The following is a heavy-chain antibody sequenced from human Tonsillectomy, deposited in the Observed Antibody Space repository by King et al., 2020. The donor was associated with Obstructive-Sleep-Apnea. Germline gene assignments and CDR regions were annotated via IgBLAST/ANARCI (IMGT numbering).Heavy chain of an antibody. Sequence: VTLKESGPALVKPTQTLTLTCTFSGFSLSTSGMCVSWIRHPPGKDLEWLACLYWDDGKYYSTSLKTRLTISKDTSKNQVVLAMTNMDPADTATYYCARESENSGSSLDYWGQGTLVTVSS. D-gene: IGHD1-26*01. CDR3: ARESENSGSSLDY. CDR1: GFSLSTSGMC. CDR2: LYWDDGK. V-gene: IGHV2-70*15. J-gene: IGHJ4*02.